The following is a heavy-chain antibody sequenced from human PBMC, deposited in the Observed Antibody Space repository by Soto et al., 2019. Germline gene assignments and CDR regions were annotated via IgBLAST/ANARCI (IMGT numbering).Heavy chain of an antibody. CDR2: ISYDGSNK. D-gene: IGHD3-3*01. Sequence: QVQLVESGGGVVQPGRSLRLSCAASGFIFSSYGMHWVGQAPGKGLEWVAVISYDGSNKYYADSVKGRFTISRDNSKNTLYLQMNSPRAEHTAVYYCAKEVWSGPMDVWGQGTTVTVSS. CDR3: AKEVWSGPMDV. J-gene: IGHJ6*02. CDR1: GFIFSSYG. V-gene: IGHV3-30*18.